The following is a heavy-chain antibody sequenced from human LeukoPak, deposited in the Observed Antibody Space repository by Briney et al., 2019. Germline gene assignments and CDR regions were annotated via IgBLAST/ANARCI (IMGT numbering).Heavy chain of an antibody. V-gene: IGHV3-23*01. D-gene: IGHD3/OR15-3a*01. CDR3: ARWVGQGNFDY. CDR2: ISDSGANT. CDR1: GFTFSTYA. Sequence: GSLRLSCAASGFTFSTYAMSWVRQAPGKGLEWVSTISDSGANTYYADSVRGRFTISRDNAKNSLYLQMNSLRAEDTAVYYCARWVGQGNFDYWGQGTLVTVSS. J-gene: IGHJ4*02.